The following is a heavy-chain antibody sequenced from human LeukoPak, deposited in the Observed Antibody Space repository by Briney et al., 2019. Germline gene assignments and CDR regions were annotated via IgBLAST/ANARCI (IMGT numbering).Heavy chain of an antibody. D-gene: IGHD3-10*02. Sequence: GGSLRLSCAASGFTFSSNWMSWVRQAPGKGLEWVSSISSSSSYIYYADSVKGRFTISRDNAKNSLYLQMNSLRAEDTAVYYCAELGITMIGGVWGKGTTVTISS. J-gene: IGHJ6*04. CDR2: ISSSSSYI. CDR1: GFTFSSNW. CDR3: AELGITMIGGV. V-gene: IGHV3-21*01.